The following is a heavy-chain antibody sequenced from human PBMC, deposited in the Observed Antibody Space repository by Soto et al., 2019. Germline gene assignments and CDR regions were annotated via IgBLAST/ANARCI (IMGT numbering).Heavy chain of an antibody. J-gene: IGHJ4*02. CDR3: ARNPAPSGWYDY. CDR1: GFKISSSS. V-gene: IGHV3-48*04. CDR2: ISDSGSNT. D-gene: IGHD6-19*01. Sequence: GGSLRLSCAAFGFKISSSSMNWVRQAPGRGLEWVAYISDSGSNTLYADSVKGRFTISRDNAKSTLYLQMNSLTAEDTAVYYCARNPAPSGWYDYWGQGALVPVSS.